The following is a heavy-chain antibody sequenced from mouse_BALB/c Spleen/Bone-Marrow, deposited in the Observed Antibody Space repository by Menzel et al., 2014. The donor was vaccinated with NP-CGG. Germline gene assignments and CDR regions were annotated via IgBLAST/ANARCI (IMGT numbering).Heavy chain of an antibody. V-gene: IGHV1S41*01. CDR3: ARGYGNSAWFAY. CDR2: IAPGSGST. J-gene: IGHJ3*01. CDR1: GYTFTSYW. D-gene: IGHD2-10*02. Sequence: DLVKPGASVKLSCEASGYTFTSYWINWIKQRPGQGLEWIGRIAPGSGSTYYNEMFKGKATLTVDTSSSTAYIQLSSLSSEDSAVYFCARGYGNSAWFAYWGQGTLVTVSA.